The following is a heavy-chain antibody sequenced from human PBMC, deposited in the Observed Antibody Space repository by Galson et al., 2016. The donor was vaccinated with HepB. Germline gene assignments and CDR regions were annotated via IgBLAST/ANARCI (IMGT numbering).Heavy chain of an antibody. Sequence: APGKGLEWVAIISYDGSNKYYADSVKVRFTISRDNSKNTLYLQMNSLRAEDTAVYYCARSNDYGDYYFDYWGQGTLVTVSS. CDR2: ISYDGSNK. D-gene: IGHD4-17*01. CDR3: ARSNDYGDYYFDY. V-gene: IGHV3-30-3*01. J-gene: IGHJ4*02.